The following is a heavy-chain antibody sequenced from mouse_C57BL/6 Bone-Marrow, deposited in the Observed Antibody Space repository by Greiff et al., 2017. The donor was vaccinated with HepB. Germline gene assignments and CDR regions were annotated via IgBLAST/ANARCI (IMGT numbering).Heavy chain of an antibody. CDR2: IDPETGGT. J-gene: IGHJ2*01. Sequence: QVQLQQSGAELVRPGASVTLSCTASGYTFTDYEMHWVKQTPVHGLEWIGAIDPETGGTAYNQKFKGKAILTEYKSSSTAYMELRSLTYEDAAVYYCTSYYGRRDDWGQGTTLTVSS. D-gene: IGHD1-1*01. CDR3: TSYYGRRDD. CDR1: GYTFTDYE. V-gene: IGHV1-15*01.